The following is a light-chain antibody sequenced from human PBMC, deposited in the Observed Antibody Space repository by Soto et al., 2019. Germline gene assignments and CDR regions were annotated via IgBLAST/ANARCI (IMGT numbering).Light chain of an antibody. Sequence: QSALTQPRSVSGSPGQSVTISCTGTSSDVGAYNYVSWYQHHPGKAPKLIIYEVSKRPSGVPDRFSGSKSGNTASLTVSGLQAEDEAVYYCSSTAGNNNLVFGGGTKLTVL. CDR2: EVS. CDR3: SSTAGNNNLV. CDR1: SSDVGAYNY. J-gene: IGLJ3*02. V-gene: IGLV2-8*01.